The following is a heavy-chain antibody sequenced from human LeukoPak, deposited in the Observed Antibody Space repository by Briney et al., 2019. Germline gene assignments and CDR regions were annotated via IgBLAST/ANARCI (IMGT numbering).Heavy chain of an antibody. Sequence: GGSLRLSCAASGFTFSIYAMTWVRQAPGKGLEWVSAISGSGDSTYYADSVKGRFTISRDNSKNTLYLQMKSLRVEDTAVYYCAKPYYSDSSGYYYFFDYWGQGTLVTVSS. V-gene: IGHV3-23*01. J-gene: IGHJ4*02. CDR2: ISGSGDST. CDR1: GFTFSIYA. CDR3: AKPYYSDSSGYYYFFDY. D-gene: IGHD3-22*01.